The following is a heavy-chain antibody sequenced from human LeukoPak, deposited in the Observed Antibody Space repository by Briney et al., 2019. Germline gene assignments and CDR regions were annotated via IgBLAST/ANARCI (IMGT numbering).Heavy chain of an antibody. CDR2: INPNSGGT. Sequence: ASVKVSCKASGYTFTGYYMHWVRQAPGQGLEWMGWINPNSGGTNYAQKFQGRVTMTRDTSISTAYMELSRLRSDDTAVYYCARDFPVLTGYHSTPYYFDYWGQGTLVTVSS. J-gene: IGHJ4*02. CDR3: ARDFPVLTGYHSTPYYFDY. D-gene: IGHD3-9*01. V-gene: IGHV1-2*02. CDR1: GYTFTGYY.